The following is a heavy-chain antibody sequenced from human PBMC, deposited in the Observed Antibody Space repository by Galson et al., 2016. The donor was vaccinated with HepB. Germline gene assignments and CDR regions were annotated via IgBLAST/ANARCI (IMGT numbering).Heavy chain of an antibody. D-gene: IGHD1-1*01. CDR3: AREYDAFDM. V-gene: IGHV3-66*02. CDR2: IYSGGSA. J-gene: IGHJ3*02. CDR1: GLTVNNEY. Sequence: SLRLSCAASGLTVNNEYMNWVRQAPGKGLEWVSIIYSGGSAYYADSVRGRFVISRDRSKNTLYLQTNSLRAEDTAVYYCAREYDAFDMWGQGTMVTVSS.